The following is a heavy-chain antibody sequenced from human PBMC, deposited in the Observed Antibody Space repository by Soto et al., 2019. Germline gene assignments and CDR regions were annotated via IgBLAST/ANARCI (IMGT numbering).Heavy chain of an antibody. CDR2: IQSGGTT. J-gene: IGHJ6*03. CDR1: GFTVSSKY. D-gene: IGHD2-15*01. V-gene: IGHV3-66*01. CDR3: ARDDVLCDGGSCYGAPMDV. Sequence: GGSLRLSCAASGFTVSSKYMSCVRQAPGKGLEWVSLIQSGGTTYYADSVKGRFTISRDSSENTLHLQMDSLRAEDTAVYYCARDDVLCDGGSCYGAPMDVWGKGTTVPVSS.